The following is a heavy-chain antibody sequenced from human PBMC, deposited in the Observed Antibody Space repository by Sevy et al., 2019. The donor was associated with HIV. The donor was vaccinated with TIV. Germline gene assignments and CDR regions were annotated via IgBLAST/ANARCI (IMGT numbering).Heavy chain of an antibody. D-gene: IGHD2-2*01. CDR3: ARDGGCSSTSCLLYFDS. CDR2: MSSGSSYI. Sequence: GGSLRRSCAASGFTFSSYSINWVRQAPGKGLEWVSSMSSGSSYIYYADSVKGRLTISRDNAKNSLYLQMNSLRDEDTAVYYCARDGGCSSTSCLLYFDSWGQGTLVTVSS. V-gene: IGHV3-21*01. CDR1: GFTFSSYS. J-gene: IGHJ4*02.